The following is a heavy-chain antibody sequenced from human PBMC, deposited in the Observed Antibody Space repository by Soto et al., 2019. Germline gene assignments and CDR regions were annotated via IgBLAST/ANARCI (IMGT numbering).Heavy chain of an antibody. J-gene: IGHJ5*02. CDR1: GGSISSGDYY. CDR2: IYYSGST. D-gene: IGHD4-4*01. V-gene: IGHV4-30-4*01. CDR3: ARVMDSNYDWFDP. Sequence: QVQLQESGPGLVKPSQTLSLTCTVSGGSISSGDYYWSWIRQPPGKGLEWIGYIYYSGSTYYNPYLKSRVTISVDTSKNQFSLKLSSVTAADTAVYYCARVMDSNYDWFDPWGQGTLVTVSS.